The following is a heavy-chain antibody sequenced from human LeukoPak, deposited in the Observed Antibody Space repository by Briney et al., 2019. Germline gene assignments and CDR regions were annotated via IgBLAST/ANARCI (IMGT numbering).Heavy chain of an antibody. CDR2: INPNSGGT. CDR3: ARERGSSWKSPFDY. D-gene: IGHD6-13*01. Sequence: GASVKVSCKASGYTFTGYYMHWVRQAPGQGLEWMGWINPNSGGTNYAQKFQGRVTMTRDTSISTAYMELSRLRSDDTAVYYCARERGSSWKSPFDYWGQGTLVTVSS. CDR1: GYTFTGYY. J-gene: IGHJ4*02. V-gene: IGHV1-2*02.